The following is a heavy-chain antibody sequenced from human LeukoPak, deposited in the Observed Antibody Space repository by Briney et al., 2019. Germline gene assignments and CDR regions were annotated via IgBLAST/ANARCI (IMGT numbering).Heavy chain of an antibody. V-gene: IGHV1-69*04. J-gene: IGHJ5*02. CDR3: ARGISGSYYRGYWFDP. CDR1: GGTFSSYA. D-gene: IGHD1-26*01. CDR2: IIPILGIA. Sequence: GASVKVSCKASGGTFSSYAISWVRQAPGQGLEWMGRIIPILGIANYAQKFQGRVTITADKSTSTAYMELSSLRSEDTAVYYCARGISGSYYRGYWFDPWGQGTLVTVSS.